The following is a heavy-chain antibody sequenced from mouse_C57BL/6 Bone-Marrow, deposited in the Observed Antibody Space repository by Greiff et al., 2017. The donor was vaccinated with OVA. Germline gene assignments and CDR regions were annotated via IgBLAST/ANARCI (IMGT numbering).Heavy chain of an antibody. CDR2: INPYNGGT. Sequence: VQLQQSGPVLVKPGASVKMSCKASGYTFTDYYMNWVKQSHGKSLEWIGVINPYNGGTSYNQKFKGKATLTVDKSSSTAYMELNSLTSEDAAVYYCARSKATVFVDYWGQGTTLTVSS. V-gene: IGHV1-19*01. CDR1: GYTFTDYY. D-gene: IGHD1-1*01. CDR3: ARSKATVFVDY. J-gene: IGHJ2*01.